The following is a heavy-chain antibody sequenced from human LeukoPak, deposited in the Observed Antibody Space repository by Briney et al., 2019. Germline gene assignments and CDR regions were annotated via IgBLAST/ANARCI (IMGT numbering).Heavy chain of an antibody. D-gene: IGHD2-2*01. CDR3: ARRRYCNTTSCYEGSFDI. V-gene: IGHV5-51*01. CDR1: AFSLTSYW. J-gene: IGHJ3*02. Sequence: GDSLKISCKGSAFSLTSYWIAWVRQMPGKGLEWMGIIYPGDSGTRYSPSFQGQVTMSADKSITTAYLQWSSLKASDTAIYYCARRRYCNTTSCYEGSFDIWGQGTMVTVSS. CDR2: IYPGDSGT.